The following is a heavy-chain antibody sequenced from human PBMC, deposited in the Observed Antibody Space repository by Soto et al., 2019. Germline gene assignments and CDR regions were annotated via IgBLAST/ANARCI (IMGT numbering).Heavy chain of an antibody. CDR1: GYTFTSYA. D-gene: IGHD3-3*01. V-gene: IGHV1-3*01. Sequence: ASVKVSCKASGYTFTSYAMHWVRQAPGQRLEWMGWINAGNGNTKYSQKFQGRVTITRDTSASTAYIELSSLRSEDTAVYYCARYLFVLRFLEYSTYYYGMDVWGQGTTVTVSS. CDR2: INAGNGNT. J-gene: IGHJ6*02. CDR3: ARYLFVLRFLEYSTYYYGMDV.